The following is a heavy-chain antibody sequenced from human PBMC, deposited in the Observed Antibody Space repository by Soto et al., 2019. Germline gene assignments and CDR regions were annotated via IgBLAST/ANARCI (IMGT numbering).Heavy chain of an antibody. J-gene: IGHJ5*01. CDR2: VSYDGSKT. V-gene: IGHV3-30*03. CDR3: ARWVGGSMYDNSGKYDS. Sequence: QVQLVESGGGVVQPGRSQRLTCAASGFTFSSNGMHWVRQAPGKGLEWVALVSYDGSKTYYADSVRGRFTISRDNSENTLYLQMNSLRAEDTAVYYCARWVGGSMYDNSGKYDSWGQGTLITVSS. D-gene: IGHD3-22*01. CDR1: GFTFSSNG.